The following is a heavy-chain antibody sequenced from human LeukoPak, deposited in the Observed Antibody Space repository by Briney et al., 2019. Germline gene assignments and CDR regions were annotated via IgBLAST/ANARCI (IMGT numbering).Heavy chain of an antibody. CDR3: ATNGVATIGHGY. Sequence: GGSLRLSCAASGFTFSDHYMDWVRQAPGKGLEWVGRTRNKANSYTTEYAASVKGRFTISRDDSKNSLYLQMNSLKTEDTAVYYCATNGVATIGHGYWGQGTLVTVSS. CDR1: GFTFSDHY. D-gene: IGHD5-12*01. J-gene: IGHJ4*02. CDR2: TRNKANSYTT. V-gene: IGHV3-72*01.